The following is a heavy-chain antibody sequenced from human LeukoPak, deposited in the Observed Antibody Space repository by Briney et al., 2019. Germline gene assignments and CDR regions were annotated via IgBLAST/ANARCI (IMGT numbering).Heavy chain of an antibody. V-gene: IGHV4-38-2*02. CDR3: AREMYYYDSSGLSSRVRYFDY. D-gene: IGHD3-22*01. Sequence: SETLSLTCSVSGYSISSGYYWGWIRQAPGKGLEWIGSIYHSGSTYDNPSLKSRVTMSVATSMNQFSLKLSSVTAADTAVYYCAREMYYYDSSGLSSRVRYFDYWGQGTLVTVSS. CDR2: IYHSGST. J-gene: IGHJ4*02. CDR1: GYSISSGYY.